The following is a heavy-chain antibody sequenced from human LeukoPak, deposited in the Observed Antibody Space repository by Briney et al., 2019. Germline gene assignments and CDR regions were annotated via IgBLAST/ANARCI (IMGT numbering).Heavy chain of an antibody. CDR1: GYSFTSYW. CDR2: IYPGDSDT. CDR3: AISLITGTTGVHYYYMDV. J-gene: IGHJ6*03. V-gene: IGHV5-51*01. Sequence: GESLKISCKGSGYSFTSYWIGWVRQMPGKGLEWMGIIYPGDSDTRYSPSFQGQVTISADKSISTAYLQWSSLKASDTAMHYCAISLITGTTGVHYYYMDVWGKGTTVTVSS. D-gene: IGHD1-7*01.